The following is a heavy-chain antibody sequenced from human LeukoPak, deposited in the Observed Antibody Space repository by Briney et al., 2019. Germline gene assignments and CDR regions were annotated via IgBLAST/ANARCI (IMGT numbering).Heavy chain of an antibody. Sequence: ASVKVSCKASGYTFTGYYMHWVRQAPGQGLEWMGWLRPNSGGTNYAQKFQGRVTMTRDTSIGTAYMQLSSLRSDDTAVYYCASLFLEGLTPIFDYWGQGTLVTVSS. CDR3: ASLFLEGLTPIFDY. J-gene: IGHJ4*02. D-gene: IGHD3-3*01. CDR2: LRPNSGGT. V-gene: IGHV1-2*02. CDR1: GYTFTGYY.